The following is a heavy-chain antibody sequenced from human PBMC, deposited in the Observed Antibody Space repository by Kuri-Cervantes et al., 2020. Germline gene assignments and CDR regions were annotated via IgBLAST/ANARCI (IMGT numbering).Heavy chain of an antibody. CDR1: GFTFSSYA. CDR2: ISYDGSNK. CDR3: ASWSGDGPAAAGTKLNDGKVLYDY. J-gene: IGHJ4*02. Sequence: LSLTCAASGFTFSSYAMHWVRQAPGKGLEWVAVISYDGSNKYYADPVKGRFTISRDNSKNTLYLQMNSLRAEDTAVYYCASWSGDGPAAAGTKLNDGKVLYDYWGQGTLVTVSS. D-gene: IGHD6-13*01. V-gene: IGHV3-30-3*01.